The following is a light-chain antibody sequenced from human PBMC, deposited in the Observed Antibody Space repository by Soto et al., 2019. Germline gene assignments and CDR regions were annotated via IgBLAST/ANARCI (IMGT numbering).Light chain of an antibody. J-gene: IGLJ2*01. CDR1: SSNIGAGYD. CDR2: GNS. CDR3: QSYDSSLSGSGV. V-gene: IGLV1-40*01. Sequence: QSVLTQPPSVSGAPGQRVTISCTGSSSNIGAGYDVHWYQPLPGTAPKLLIYGNSNRPSGVPDRFSGSKSGTSASLAITGLQAEDEADYYCQSYDSSLSGSGVCGGGTKLTVL.